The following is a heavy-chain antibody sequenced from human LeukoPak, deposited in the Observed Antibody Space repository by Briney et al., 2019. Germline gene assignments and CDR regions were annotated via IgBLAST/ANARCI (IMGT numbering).Heavy chain of an antibody. V-gene: IGHV3-30-3*01. CDR2: ISYDGSNK. CDR3: AKDLDFWSGYHDAFDI. D-gene: IGHD3-3*01. CDR1: GFTFSSYA. J-gene: IGHJ3*02. Sequence: GGSLRLSCAASGFTFSSYAMSWVRQAPGKGLEWVAVISYDGSNKYYADSVKGRFTISRDNSKNTLYLQMKSLRAEDTALYYCAKDLDFWSGYHDAFDIWGQGTVVTVSS.